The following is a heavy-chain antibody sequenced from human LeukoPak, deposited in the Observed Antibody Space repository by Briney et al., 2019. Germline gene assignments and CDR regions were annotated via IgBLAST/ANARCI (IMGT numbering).Heavy chain of an antibody. CDR3: ARESRRRIAAAVQYYFDY. V-gene: IGHV1-46*01. Sequence: ASVKVSCKASGYTFTSYYMHWVRQAPGQGLEWMGIINPSGGSTSYAQKFQGRVTMTRDMSTSTVYMELSSLRSEDTAVYYCARESRRRIAAAVQYYFDYWGQETLVTVSS. CDR2: INPSGGST. J-gene: IGHJ4*02. D-gene: IGHD6-13*01. CDR1: GYTFTSYY.